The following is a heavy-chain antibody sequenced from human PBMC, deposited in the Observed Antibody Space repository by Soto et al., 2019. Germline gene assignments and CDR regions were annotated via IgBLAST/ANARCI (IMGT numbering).Heavy chain of an antibody. J-gene: IGHJ6*02. CDR1: GYTFTSYD. D-gene: IGHD2-15*01. Sequence: SVKVSCKASGYTFTSYDINWVRQATGQGLEWMGWMNPNSGNTGYAQKFQGRVTMTRNTSISTAYMELSSLRSEDTAVYYCARVEVAAATGYYYYYYGMDVWGQGTTVTVSS. CDR2: MNPNSGNT. CDR3: ARVEVAAATGYYYYYYGMDV. V-gene: IGHV1-8*01.